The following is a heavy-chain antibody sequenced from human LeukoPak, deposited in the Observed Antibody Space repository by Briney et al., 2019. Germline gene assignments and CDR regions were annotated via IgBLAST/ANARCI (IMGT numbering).Heavy chain of an antibody. V-gene: IGHV4-59*12. CDR3: ARRWRASYYYDSSGYYDY. CDR1: GGSISSYY. D-gene: IGHD3-22*01. J-gene: IGHJ4*02. Sequence: PSETLSLTCTVSGGSISSYYWSWIRQPPGKGLEWIGYIYYSGSTNYNPSLKSRVTISVDTSKNQFSLKLSSVTAADTAVYYCARRWRASYYYDSSGYYDYWGQGTLVTVSS. CDR2: IYYSGST.